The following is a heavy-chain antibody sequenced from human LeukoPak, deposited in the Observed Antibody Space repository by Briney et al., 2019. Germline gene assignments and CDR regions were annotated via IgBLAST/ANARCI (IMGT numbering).Heavy chain of an antibody. CDR2: IYTRGST. Sequence: SETLSLTSTVSGGSINNYYWSWIRQPAGKGLEWIGRIYTRGSTNYNPSLKSRVTMSVDTSKNQFSLKLSSVTAADTAVYYCARGRYCSADICSGGDAFDIWGQGTMASVSS. J-gene: IGHJ3*02. CDR1: GGSINNYY. V-gene: IGHV4-4*07. CDR3: ARGRYCSADICSGGDAFDI. D-gene: IGHD2-15*01.